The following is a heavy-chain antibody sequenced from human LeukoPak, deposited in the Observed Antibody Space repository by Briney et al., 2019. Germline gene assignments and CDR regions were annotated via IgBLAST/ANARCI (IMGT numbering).Heavy chain of an antibody. Sequence: GGSLRLSCAASGFTFRSYEMNWVRQAPGKGLEWVATISTGGGSKWYAESLNGRFTISRDNAKNSLTLQMNSLRSQDPAGSYFARRYRRLFDDLG. CDR3: ARRYRRLFDD. D-gene: IGHD5-18*01. V-gene: IGHV3-48*03. J-gene: IGHJ3*01. CDR2: ISTGGGSK. CDR1: GFTFRSYE.